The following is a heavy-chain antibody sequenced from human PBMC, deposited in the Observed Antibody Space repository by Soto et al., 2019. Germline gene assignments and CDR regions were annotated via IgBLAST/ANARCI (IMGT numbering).Heavy chain of an antibody. Sequence: ASVKVSCKASGYTFTSYYMHWVRQAPGQGLEWMGIINPSGGSTSYAQKFQGRVTMTRDTSTSTVYMELSSLRSEDTAVCYCARVGVLKTLDYWGQGTLVTVSS. CDR1: GYTFTSYY. V-gene: IGHV1-46*01. CDR3: ARVGVLKTLDY. CDR2: INPSGGST. D-gene: IGHD3-16*01. J-gene: IGHJ4*02.